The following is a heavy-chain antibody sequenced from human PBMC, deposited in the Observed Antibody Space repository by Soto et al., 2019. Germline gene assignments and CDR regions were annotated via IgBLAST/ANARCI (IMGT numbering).Heavy chain of an antibody. V-gene: IGHV5-51*01. J-gene: IGHJ4*02. Sequence: ELKLEQSGAEVKKPGESLMISCKGSGYRFSSYWVGWVRQKAGEGLEWMGMIHPGDPDIIYSPSFQGQVTISADKSISTAYLQWSSLKASDTAMYYCASPITVFGVLFLWGQGTLVTVSS. CDR2: IHPGDPDI. CDR3: ASPITVFGVLFL. CDR1: GYRFSSYW. D-gene: IGHD3-3*01.